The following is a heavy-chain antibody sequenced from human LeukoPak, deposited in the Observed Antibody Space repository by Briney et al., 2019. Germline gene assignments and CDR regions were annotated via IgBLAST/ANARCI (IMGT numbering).Heavy chain of an antibody. D-gene: IGHD3-22*01. CDR3: ARDSRFKLYYYDRSGIDI. V-gene: IGHV3-30-3*01. CDR1: GFTFSSYA. Sequence: GGSLRLSCAASGFTFSSYAMHWVRQAPAKGLEWVAVISYDGSNKFYADSVKGRFTFSRDNSKNTLYLLMNSLRAEDTAVYYCARDSRFKLYYYDRSGIDIWGQGTMVTVSS. J-gene: IGHJ3*02. CDR2: ISYDGSNK.